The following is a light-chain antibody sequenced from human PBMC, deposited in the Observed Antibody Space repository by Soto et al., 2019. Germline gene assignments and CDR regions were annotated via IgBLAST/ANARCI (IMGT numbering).Light chain of an antibody. CDR2: PAS. J-gene: IGKJ1*01. CDR3: QQGYNFPRA. Sequence: DIQMTQSPSSISASVGDRVTLTCRASQPISSWLAWYQQVPGQAPYLLIYPASTLQSGVPSRFSGSGSGTDFTLTIGSLQPEDFATYYCQQGYNFPRAFGQGTRVDI. CDR1: QPISSW. V-gene: IGKV1-12*01.